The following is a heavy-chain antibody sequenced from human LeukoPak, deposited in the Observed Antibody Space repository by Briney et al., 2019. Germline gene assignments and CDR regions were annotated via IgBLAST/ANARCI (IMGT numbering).Heavy chain of an antibody. CDR1: GYTFTGYY. CDR3: ARDGDGRINFDY. Sequence: ASVKVSCKASGYTFTGYYIHWVRQAPGQGLEWMGWMNPNGGDTKYGQHFKGRVTMTRDTSISTAYMELSRLRSDDAANYYCARDGDGRINFDYWGQGTLVTVSS. J-gene: IGHJ4*02. V-gene: IGHV1-2*02. CDR2: MNPNGGDT. D-gene: IGHD5-24*01.